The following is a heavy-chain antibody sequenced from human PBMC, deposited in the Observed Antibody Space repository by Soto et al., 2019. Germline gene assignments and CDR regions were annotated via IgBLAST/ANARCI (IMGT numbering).Heavy chain of an antibody. CDR2: ISSSSSTI. D-gene: IGHD1-1*01. CDR3: ASSLNDVNY. Sequence: QPGGSLRLSCAGSGFTFSNYNMNWVRQAPGKGLEWVSYISSSSSTIYYADSVKGRFTISRDNAKNSLYLQMNGLRAEDTAVYYCASSLNDVNYWGQGTLVTVSS. CDR1: GFTFSNYN. J-gene: IGHJ4*02. V-gene: IGHV3-48*01.